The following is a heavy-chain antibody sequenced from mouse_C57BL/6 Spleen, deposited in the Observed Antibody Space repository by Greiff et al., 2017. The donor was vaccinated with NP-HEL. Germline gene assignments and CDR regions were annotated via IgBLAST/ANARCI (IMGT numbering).Heavy chain of an antibody. D-gene: IGHD2-3*01. V-gene: IGHV1-19*01. CDR3: ARGDGYYGY. CDR1: GYTFTDYY. CDR2: INPYNGGT. J-gene: IGHJ2*01. Sequence: VQLQQSGPVLVKPGASVKMSCKASGYTFTDYYMNWVKQSHGKSLEWIGVINPYNGGTSYNQKFKGKATLTVDKSSSTAYMELNSLTSEDSAVYYCARGDGYYGYWGQGTTLTVSS.